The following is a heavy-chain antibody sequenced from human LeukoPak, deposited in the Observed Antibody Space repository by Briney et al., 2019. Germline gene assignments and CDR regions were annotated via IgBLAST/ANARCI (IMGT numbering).Heavy chain of an antibody. D-gene: IGHD1-14*01. Sequence: PGGSLRLSCAASGFTFSVYGMNWVRQAPGKGLEWLSYISDSSSSIYYADSVKGRFTISRDNAKNSLYLQMKSLRAADAAVYYCATGTVGTTSRFQHWGQGTLVTVSS. V-gene: IGHV3-48*01. CDR3: ATGTVGTTSRFQH. CDR1: GFTFSVYG. J-gene: IGHJ1*01. CDR2: ISDSSSSI.